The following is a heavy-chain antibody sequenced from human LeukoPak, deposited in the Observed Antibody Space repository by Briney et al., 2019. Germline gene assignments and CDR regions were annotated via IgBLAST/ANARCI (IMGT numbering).Heavy chain of an antibody. J-gene: IGHJ4*02. D-gene: IGHD3-9*01. Sequence: GESLKISCKGSGYSFTSYWIGWVRQMPGKGLEWMGIIYPGDSDTRYGPSFQGQVTISADKSISTAYLQWSSLKASDTAMYYCARGYYDILTGYYTPGFDYWGQGTLVTVSS. CDR2: IYPGDSDT. CDR1: GYSFTSYW. V-gene: IGHV5-51*01. CDR3: ARGYYDILTGYYTPGFDY.